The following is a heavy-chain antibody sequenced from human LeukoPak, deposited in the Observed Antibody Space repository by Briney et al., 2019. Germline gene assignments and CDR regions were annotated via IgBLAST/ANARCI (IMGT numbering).Heavy chain of an antibody. CDR3: AREGPGEGGVVVVPAAMASPENWFDP. CDR1: GYSISSGYY. J-gene: IGHJ5*02. Sequence: SETLSLTCTVSGYSISSGYYWGWIRQPPGKGLGWIGSIYHSGSTYYNPSLKSRVTISVDTSKNQFSLKLSSVTAADTAVYYCAREGPGEGGVVVVPAAMASPENWFDPWGQGTLVTVSS. D-gene: IGHD2-2*01. CDR2: IYHSGST. V-gene: IGHV4-38-2*02.